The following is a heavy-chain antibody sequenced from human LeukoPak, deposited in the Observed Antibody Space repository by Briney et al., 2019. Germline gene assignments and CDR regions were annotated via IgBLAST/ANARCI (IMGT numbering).Heavy chain of an antibody. CDR2: ISSSSSYI. CDR3: ARDPPYYDILTGYHYYFDY. V-gene: IGHV3-21*01. Sequence: KPGGSLRLSCAASGFTFSSYEMNWVRQAPGKGLEWVSSISSSSSYIYYADSVKGRFTISRDNAKNSLYLQMNSLRAEDTAVYYCARDPPYYDILTGYHYYFDYWGQGTLVTVSS. J-gene: IGHJ4*02. CDR1: GFTFSSYE. D-gene: IGHD3-9*01.